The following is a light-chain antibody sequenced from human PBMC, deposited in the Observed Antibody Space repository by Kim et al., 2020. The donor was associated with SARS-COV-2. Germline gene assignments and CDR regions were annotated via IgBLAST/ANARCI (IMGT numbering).Light chain of an antibody. CDR2: RVS. V-gene: IGKV2-30*01. CDR3: MQCTHWPFT. CDR1: HGLVYGNGNTY. J-gene: IGKJ3*01. Sequence: PASISSRSSHGLVYGNGNTYLNWFHQRPGQSPRRLIYRVSNRASGIPDRFSGSGSGTDFTLQISRVEAEDVGVYYCMQCTHWPFTFGPGTKVDIK.